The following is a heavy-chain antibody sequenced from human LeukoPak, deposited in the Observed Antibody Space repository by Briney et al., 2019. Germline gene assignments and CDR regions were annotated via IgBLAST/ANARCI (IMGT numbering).Heavy chain of an antibody. D-gene: IGHD1-1*01. CDR2: IYYSGST. Sequence: SETLSLTCTVSGGSISSSSYYWGWIRQPPGKGLEWIGSIYYSGSTYYNPSLKSRVTISVDTSKNQFSLKLSSVTAADTAVCYCDGSSNDYYFDYWGQGTLVTVSS. CDR3: DGSSNDYYFDY. CDR1: GGSISSSSYY. J-gene: IGHJ4*02. V-gene: IGHV4-39*01.